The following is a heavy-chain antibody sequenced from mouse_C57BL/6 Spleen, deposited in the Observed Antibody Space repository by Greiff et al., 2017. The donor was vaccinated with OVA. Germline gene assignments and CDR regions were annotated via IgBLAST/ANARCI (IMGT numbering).Heavy chain of an antibody. CDR3: ARRAYYSNYDYFDY. CDR1: GYTFTSYW. Sequence: QVQLQQPGAELVRPGSSVKLSCKASGYTFTSYWMHWVKQRPIQGLEWIGNIDPSDSETHYNQKFKDKATLTVDKSSSTAYMQLRSLTSEDSAVYYCARRAYYSNYDYFDYWGQGTTLTVSS. D-gene: IGHD2-5*01. V-gene: IGHV1-52*01. CDR2: IDPSDSET. J-gene: IGHJ2*01.